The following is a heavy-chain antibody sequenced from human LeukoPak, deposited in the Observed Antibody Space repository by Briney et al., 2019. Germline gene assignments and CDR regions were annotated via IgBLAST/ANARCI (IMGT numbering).Heavy chain of an antibody. Sequence: SETLSLTCTVSGGSITSHNWNWIRQPPGKGLEWIGDIYNSGSPNYNPSLKSRVTISVDTSKNQFSLKLSSVTAADTAVYYCARVDSSGYYTFFDYWGRGTLVTVSS. CDR2: IYNSGSP. CDR1: GGSITSHN. D-gene: IGHD3-22*01. V-gene: IGHV4-59*11. J-gene: IGHJ4*02. CDR3: ARVDSSGYYTFFDY.